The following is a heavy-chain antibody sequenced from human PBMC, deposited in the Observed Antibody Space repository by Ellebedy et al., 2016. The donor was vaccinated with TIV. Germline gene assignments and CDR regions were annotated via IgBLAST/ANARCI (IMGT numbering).Heavy chain of an antibody. Sequence: GESLKISCAASGFSVSSNYMSWVRQAPGKGLEWVSTISHTGSRTYYADSVEGRFTISRDTSKKTLYLQMNSLRAEDTAIYYCAKGRGGGSDSSAPRYYFDYWGLGTLVTVSS. CDR3: AKGRGGGSDSSAPRYYFDY. CDR1: GFSVSSNY. J-gene: IGHJ4*02. CDR2: ISHTGSRT. D-gene: IGHD3-22*01. V-gene: IGHV3-23*01.